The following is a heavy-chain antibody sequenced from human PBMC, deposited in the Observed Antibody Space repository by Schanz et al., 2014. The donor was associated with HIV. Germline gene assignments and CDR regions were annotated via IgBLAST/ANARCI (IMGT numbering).Heavy chain of an antibody. CDR2: ISGSGDST. J-gene: IGHJ4*02. V-gene: IGHV3-23*01. CDR1: GFTFSSYA. D-gene: IGHD3-10*01. Sequence: EVQLLESGGRLVQPGGSLRLSCAGSGFTFSSYAKSWVRQAPGKGLEWVSAISGSGDSTYYTDSVKGRFTISRDNSKNTLYLQMTSQRVEDTAVYYCASDYGPGIYWGQGTLVTVSS. CDR3: ASDYGPGIY.